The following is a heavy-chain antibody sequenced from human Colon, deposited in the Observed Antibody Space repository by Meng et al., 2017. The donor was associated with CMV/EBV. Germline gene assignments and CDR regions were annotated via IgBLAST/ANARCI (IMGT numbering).Heavy chain of an antibody. Sequence: GESLKISCAASGFTVSSNYMSWVRQAPGKGLEWVSVIYSGGSTYYADSVKGRFTISRDNSKNTLYLQMNSLRAEDTAVYYCARTPSEGSSWYHYYYYYGMDVWGQGTTVTVSS. D-gene: IGHD6-13*01. CDR1: GFTVSSNY. J-gene: IGHJ6*02. V-gene: IGHV3-53*01. CDR2: IYSGGST. CDR3: ARTPSEGSSWYHYYYYYGMDV.